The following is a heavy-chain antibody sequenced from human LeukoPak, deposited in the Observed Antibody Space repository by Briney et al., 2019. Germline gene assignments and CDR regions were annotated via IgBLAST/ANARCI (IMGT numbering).Heavy chain of an antibody. D-gene: IGHD5-18*01. Sequence: GSSVKVSCKASGGTFSSYAISWVRQAPGQGLEWMGRIIPILGIANYAQKFQGRVTITADKSTSTAYMELSSLRSEDTAVYYCARGHSYGSSDFWGQGTLGTGSP. V-gene: IGHV1-69*04. CDR1: GGTFSSYA. CDR3: ARGHSYGSSDF. J-gene: IGHJ4*02. CDR2: IIPILGIA.